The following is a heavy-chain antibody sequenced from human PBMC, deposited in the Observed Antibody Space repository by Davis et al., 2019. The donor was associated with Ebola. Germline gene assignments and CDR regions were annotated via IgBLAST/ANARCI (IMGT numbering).Heavy chain of an antibody. D-gene: IGHD6-6*01. CDR3: ARQLVHSYYYYYGMDV. CDR2: ISSSGSTI. V-gene: IGHV3-48*04. CDR1: GFTFNSYN. Sequence: GGSLRLSCAASGFTFNSYNMNWVRQAPGKGLEWVSYISSSGSTIYYADSVEGRFTISRDNAKKSLYLQMNSLRAEDTAVYYCARQLVHSYYYYYGMDVWGQGTTVTVSS. J-gene: IGHJ6*02.